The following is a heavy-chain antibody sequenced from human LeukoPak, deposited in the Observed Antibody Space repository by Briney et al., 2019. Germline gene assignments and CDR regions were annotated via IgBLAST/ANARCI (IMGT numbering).Heavy chain of an antibody. CDR3: AREGGFYRPLDY. V-gene: IGHV4-4*02. J-gene: IGHJ4*02. Sequence: PSGTLSLTCDVSGGSISATNWWTWVRQPPGGGLEWIGEVHLSGRANYSPSLESRVTISVDMSENHISLQLTSVTAADTAVYYCAREGGFYRPLDYSGPGTLVIVCS. CDR2: VHLSGRA. CDR1: GGSISATNW. D-gene: IGHD2/OR15-2a*01.